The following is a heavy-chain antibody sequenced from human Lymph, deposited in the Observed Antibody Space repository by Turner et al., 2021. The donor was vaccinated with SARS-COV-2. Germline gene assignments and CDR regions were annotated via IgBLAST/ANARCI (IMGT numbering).Heavy chain of an antibody. Sequence: QVQLVESGGGVVQPGRSLRLACAASGFTFSSYAMHWVRQAPGKGLEWVAVISYDGSNKSYADSVKGRFTISRDNSKNTLYLQMNSVRAEDTAVYYCARDTGGQVDVWGQGTTVTVSS. CDR1: GFTFSSYA. V-gene: IGHV3-30-3*01. J-gene: IGHJ6*02. CDR3: ARDTGGQVDV. D-gene: IGHD2-8*02. CDR2: ISYDGSNK.